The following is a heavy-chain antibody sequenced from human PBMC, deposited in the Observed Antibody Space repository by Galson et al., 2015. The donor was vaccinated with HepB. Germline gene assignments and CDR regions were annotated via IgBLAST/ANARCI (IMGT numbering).Heavy chain of an antibody. CDR2: IIPIFGTA. CDR3: ARHSVDYGDYVFDY. D-gene: IGHD4-17*01. Sequence: SVKVSCKASGGTFSSYAISWVRQAPGQGLEWMGGIIPIFGTANYAQKFQGRVTITADESTSTAYLQWSSLKASDTAMYYCARHSVDYGDYVFDYWGQGTLVTVSS. CDR1: GGTFSSYA. J-gene: IGHJ4*02. V-gene: IGHV1-69*13.